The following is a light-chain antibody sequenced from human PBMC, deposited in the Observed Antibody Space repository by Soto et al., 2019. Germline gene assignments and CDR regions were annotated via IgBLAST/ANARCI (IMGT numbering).Light chain of an antibody. J-gene: IGKJ4*01. Sequence: DIQMTQSPPSLSASVGDRVTITCRASQSISTYLNWYQQKPGKAPTLLIFGASKLQSGVSLRVGGSVSGTDFTLTITNLQPEDSATYYCQQSYISPLSFGGGTKVEI. V-gene: IGKV1-39*01. CDR3: QQSYISPLS. CDR2: GAS. CDR1: QSISTY.